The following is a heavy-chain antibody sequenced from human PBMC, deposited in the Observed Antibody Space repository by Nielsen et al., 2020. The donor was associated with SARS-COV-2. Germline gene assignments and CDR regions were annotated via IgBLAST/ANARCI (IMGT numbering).Heavy chain of an antibody. D-gene: IGHD3-22*01. J-gene: IGHJ6*02. V-gene: IGHV3-30*04. CDR3: ARFITLYGMDV. CDR2: ILYDGSNK. Sequence: GESLKISCAASGFTFSSYAMHWVRQAPGKGLEWVAVILYDGSNKYYADSVKGRFTISRDNSKNTLYLQMNSLRAEDTAVYYCARFITLYGMDVWGQGTTVTVSS. CDR1: GFTFSSYA.